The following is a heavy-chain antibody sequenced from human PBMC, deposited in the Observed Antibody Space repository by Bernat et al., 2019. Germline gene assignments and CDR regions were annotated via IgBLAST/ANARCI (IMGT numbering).Heavy chain of an antibody. J-gene: IGHJ4*02. V-gene: IGHV3-15*01. CDR2: IKSKTDGGTT. D-gene: IGHD5-12*01. CDR1: GFIFSNAW. CDR3: TTGPGGYDVDY. Sequence: EVQLLESGGGLVKPGGSLRLSCAASGFIFSNAWMSWVRQAPGKGLEWVGRIKSKTDGGTTDYAAPVKGRFTISRDDSKNTLYLQMNSLKTEDTAVYYCTTGPGGYDVDYWGQGTLVTVSS.